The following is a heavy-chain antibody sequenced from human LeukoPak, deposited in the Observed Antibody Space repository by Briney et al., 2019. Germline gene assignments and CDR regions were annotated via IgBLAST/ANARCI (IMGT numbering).Heavy chain of an antibody. CDR3: ARAGSYYDSSCLP. J-gene: IGHJ4*02. V-gene: IGHV1-2*02. CDR2: INPNSGGT. Sequence: ASVKVSCKASGYTFTGYYMHWVRQAPGQGLEWMGWINPNSGGTNYAQKFQGRVTMTRDTSISTAYLELSRLRSDDAAVYYCARAGSYYDSSCLPWGQGTLVTVSS. D-gene: IGHD3-22*01. CDR1: GYTFTGYY.